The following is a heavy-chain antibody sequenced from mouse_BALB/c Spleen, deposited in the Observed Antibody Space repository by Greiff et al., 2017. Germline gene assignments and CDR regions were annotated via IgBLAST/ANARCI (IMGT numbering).Heavy chain of an antibody. Sequence: EVQRVESGGGLVKPGGSLKLSCAASGFTFSDYYMYWVRQTPEKRLEWVATISDGGSYTYYPDSVKGRFTISRDNAKNNLYLQMSSLKSEDTAMYYCARGDYYGSRWYFDVWGAGTTVTVSS. J-gene: IGHJ1*01. CDR2: ISDGGSYT. D-gene: IGHD1-1*01. CDR1: GFTFSDYY. CDR3: ARGDYYGSRWYFDV. V-gene: IGHV5-4*02.